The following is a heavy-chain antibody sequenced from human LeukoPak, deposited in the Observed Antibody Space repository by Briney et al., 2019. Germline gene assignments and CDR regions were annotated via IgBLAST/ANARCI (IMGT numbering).Heavy chain of an antibody. Sequence: SETLSLTCAVYGGSFSGYYWSWIRQPPGKGLEWIGEINHSGSTNYNPSLKSRVTISVDTSKNQFSLKLSSVTAADTAVYYCARHVGYCTNGVCYWFDPWGQGTLVTVSS. D-gene: IGHD2-8*01. CDR2: INHSGST. J-gene: IGHJ5*02. CDR3: ARHVGYCTNGVCYWFDP. V-gene: IGHV4-34*01. CDR1: GGSFSGYY.